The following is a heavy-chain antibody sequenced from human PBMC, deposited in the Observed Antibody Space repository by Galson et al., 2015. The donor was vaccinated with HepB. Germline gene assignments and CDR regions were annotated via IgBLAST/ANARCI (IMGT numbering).Heavy chain of an antibody. CDR3: ARDARIRVAATRGYYFDY. Sequence: SLRLSCAASGFTFSSYAMHWVRQAPGKGLEWVAVISYDGSNKYYADSVKGRFTISRDNSKNTLYLQMNSLRAEDTAVYYCARDARIRVAATRGYYFDYWGQGTLVTVSS. D-gene: IGHD6-13*01. CDR2: ISYDGSNK. CDR1: GFTFSSYA. J-gene: IGHJ4*02. V-gene: IGHV3-30*04.